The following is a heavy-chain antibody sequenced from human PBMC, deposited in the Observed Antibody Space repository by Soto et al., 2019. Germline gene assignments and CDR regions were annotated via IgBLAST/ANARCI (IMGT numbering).Heavy chain of an antibody. CDR1: GGTFANFI. J-gene: IGHJ6*02. D-gene: IGHD6-6*01. CDR3: ARNGTYSSSLSQYSGRDV. Sequence: QVQLVQSGAEVKEPGSSVRVSCKASGGTFANFIMNWVRQTPGQGLEWMGGIVPMFGTPTYAEKFKGRVTSSATGSTSTAYMELTSLRSEDTAVYYCARNGTYSSSLSQYSGRDVWGQGTTVTVS. CDR2: IVPMFGTP. V-gene: IGHV1-69*01.